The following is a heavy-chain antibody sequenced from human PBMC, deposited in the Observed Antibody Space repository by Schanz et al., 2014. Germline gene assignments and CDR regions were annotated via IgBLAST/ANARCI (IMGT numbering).Heavy chain of an antibody. Sequence: VQLEESGGGVVQPGGSLRLSCAASRFTFSDYWMSWVRQAPGKGLEWVANMNQDGSVKNYVDSVKGRFTISRDNAKNSLYLQMNSLRAEDTAVYYCARDKGGLIPFDYWGQGTLVAVSS. J-gene: IGHJ4*02. CDR2: MNQDGSVK. D-gene: IGHD2-15*01. CDR3: ARDKGGLIPFDY. V-gene: IGHV3-7*01. CDR1: RFTFSDYW.